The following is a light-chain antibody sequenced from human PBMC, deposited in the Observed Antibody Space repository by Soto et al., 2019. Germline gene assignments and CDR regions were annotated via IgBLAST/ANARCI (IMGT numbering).Light chain of an antibody. CDR2: AAS. CDR1: QSISSY. Sequence: DIQMTQSPSSLSASVGDRVTIPCRASQSISSYLNWYQQKPGKAPKLLIYAASSLQSGVPTRFSGSGSGTDFTLTISSLQPEDFATYYCQQSYGTPWTFGQGTKVEIK. J-gene: IGKJ1*01. V-gene: IGKV1-39*01. CDR3: QQSYGTPWT.